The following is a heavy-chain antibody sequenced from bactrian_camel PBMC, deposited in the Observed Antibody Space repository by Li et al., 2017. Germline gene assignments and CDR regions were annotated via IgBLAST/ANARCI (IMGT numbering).Heavy chain of an antibody. Sequence: VQLVESGGGPVQAGGSLRFSCTASGFTFSMYAMTWVRQAPGKGLEWVSVISSGAGSTYYADSVKGRFTISRDNAKNTLYLQLNSLKTEDSAVYYCTTGGHHGPYNYWGQGTQVTVS. D-gene: IGHD7*01. CDR2: ISSGAGST. CDR3: TTGGHHGPYNY. CDR1: GFTFSMYA. J-gene: IGHJ4*01. V-gene: IGHV3S31*01.